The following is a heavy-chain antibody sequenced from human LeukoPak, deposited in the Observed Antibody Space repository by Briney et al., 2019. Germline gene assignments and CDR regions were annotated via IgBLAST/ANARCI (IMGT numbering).Heavy chain of an antibody. CDR2: MNPNSGNT. Sequence: AASVTVSCKASGYAFTSYDINWVRQATGQGLEWMGWMNPNSGNTGYAQKFQGRVTMTSNTSISTAYMELSSLRSEDTAVYYCAREVATDYYYYYGMDVWGQGTTVTVSS. CDR1: GYAFTSYD. D-gene: IGHD5-12*01. J-gene: IGHJ6*02. CDR3: AREVATDYYYYYGMDV. V-gene: IGHV1-8*01.